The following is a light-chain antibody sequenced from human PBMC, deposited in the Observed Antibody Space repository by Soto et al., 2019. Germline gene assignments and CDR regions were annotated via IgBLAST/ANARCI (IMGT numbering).Light chain of an antibody. CDR2: RIF. J-gene: IGKJ5*01. V-gene: IGKV3-15*01. CDR3: QQRNVWPPVT. CDR1: QSVSGY. Sequence: EIVMTQSPGTVSVFPGETVTLSCRASQSVSGYLDWFHQKPGQAPRLVLLRIFTRAIGVPARFSGSGSGTEFSLTISSLQSEDFAVYYCQQRNVWPPVTFGQGTRLEIK.